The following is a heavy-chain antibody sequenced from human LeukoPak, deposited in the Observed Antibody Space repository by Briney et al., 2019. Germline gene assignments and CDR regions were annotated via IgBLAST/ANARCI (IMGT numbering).Heavy chain of an antibody. CDR2: ISSSSSYI. CDR1: GFTFSSYS. D-gene: IGHD3-22*01. V-gene: IGHV3-21*01. J-gene: IGHJ4*02. Sequence: SGGSLRLSCAASGFTFSSYSMNWVRQAPGKGLEWVSSISSSSSYIYYADSVKGRFTISRDNAKNSLYLQMNSLRAEDTAVYYCARDLYYYDSSGYYFDYWGQGTLVTVSS. CDR3: ARDLYYYDSSGYYFDY.